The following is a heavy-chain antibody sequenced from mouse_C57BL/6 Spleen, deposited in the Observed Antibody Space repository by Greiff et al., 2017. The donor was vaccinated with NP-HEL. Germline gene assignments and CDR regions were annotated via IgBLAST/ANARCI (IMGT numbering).Heavy chain of an antibody. J-gene: IGHJ4*01. CDR3: ATFYDGYYLYAMDY. D-gene: IGHD2-3*01. CDR1: GFSLTSYG. CDR2: IWRGGST. V-gene: IGHV2-5*01. Sequence: VKLMESGPGLVQPSQSLSITCTVSGFSLTSYGVHWVRQSPGKGLEWLGVIWRGGSTDYNAAFMSRLSITKDNSKSQVFFKMNSLQADDTAIYYCATFYDGYYLYAMDYWGQGTSVTVSS.